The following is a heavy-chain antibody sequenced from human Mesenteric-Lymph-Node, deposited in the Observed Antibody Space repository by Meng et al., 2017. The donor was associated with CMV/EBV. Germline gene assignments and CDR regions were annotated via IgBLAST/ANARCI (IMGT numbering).Heavy chain of an antibody. V-gene: IGHV4-34*01. Sequence: SETLSLTCAVYGGSLSGYSWSWIRQPPGKGLEWIGEINHSGSTNYNPSLKSRVTISVDTSKNQFSLKLSSVTAADTAVYYCARHHYCSSTSCYGGRDYWGQGTLVTVSS. CDR1: GGSLSGYS. CDR2: INHSGST. CDR3: ARHHYCSSTSCYGGRDY. D-gene: IGHD2-2*01. J-gene: IGHJ4*02.